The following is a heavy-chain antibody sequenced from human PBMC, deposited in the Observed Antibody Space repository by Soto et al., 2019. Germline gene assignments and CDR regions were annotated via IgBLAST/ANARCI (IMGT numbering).Heavy chain of an antibody. CDR1: GYSFTSYW. Sequence: GESLKISCXGSGYSFTSYWISWVRQMPGKGLEWMGRIDPSDSYTNYSPSFQGHVTISADKSISTAYLQWSSLKASDTAMYYCARSSHLEWFVDYYYYGMDVWGQGTTVTVSS. J-gene: IGHJ6*02. D-gene: IGHD3-3*01. CDR3: ARSSHLEWFVDYYYYGMDV. V-gene: IGHV5-10-1*01. CDR2: IDPSDSYT.